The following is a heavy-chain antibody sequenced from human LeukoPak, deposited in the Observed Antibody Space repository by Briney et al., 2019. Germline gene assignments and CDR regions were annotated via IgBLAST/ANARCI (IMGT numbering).Heavy chain of an antibody. J-gene: IGHJ3*02. CDR3: AKDPIVFNSGDYYLGAFNI. V-gene: IGHV3-23*01. CDR1: GFTFSSCA. CDR2: ISGGGGKT. Sequence: GGSLRLSCEASGFTFSSCALSWVRQAPGKGLEWVSAISGGGGKTWYADSVKGRFTISRDNSKSTLYLQMNSLRAEDTALYYCAKDPIVFNSGDYYLGAFNIWGQGAMVTASS. D-gene: IGHD2-21*02.